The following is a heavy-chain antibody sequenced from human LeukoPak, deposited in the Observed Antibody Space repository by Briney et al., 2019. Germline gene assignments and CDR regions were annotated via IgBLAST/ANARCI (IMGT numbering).Heavy chain of an antibody. CDR3: ARRDTTGWFHHFDY. Sequence: PGGSLRLSCSASGFTVSSNSLAGVRQPPGRGLEWVSILYTGGGANYADSVKGRFTISRDNSRNTLFLQMDSLSAEDTAVYYCARRDTTGWFHHFDYWGQGTLVTVSS. J-gene: IGHJ4*02. D-gene: IGHD6-19*01. CDR2: LYTGGGA. V-gene: IGHV3-53*01. CDR1: GFTVSSNS.